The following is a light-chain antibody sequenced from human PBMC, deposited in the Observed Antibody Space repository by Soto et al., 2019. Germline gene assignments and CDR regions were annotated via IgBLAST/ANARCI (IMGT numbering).Light chain of an antibody. CDR3: SSWDDSLNGYV. Sequence: QSVLTQPPSASGTPGQRVTISCSGSSSNIGSNTVNWYQQLPGTAPQLVIYSNSHRPSGVPDRFSGSKSDTSASLAISGLQSEDEADYFCSSWDDSLNGYVFGTGTKVTVL. CDR1: SSNIGSNT. J-gene: IGLJ1*01. CDR2: SNS. V-gene: IGLV1-44*01.